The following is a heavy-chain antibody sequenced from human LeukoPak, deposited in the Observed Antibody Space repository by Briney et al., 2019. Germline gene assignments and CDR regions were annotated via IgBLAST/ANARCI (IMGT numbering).Heavy chain of an antibody. Sequence: KPGGSLRLSCAASGFTFSDYYMSWIRQAPGKGLEWGSYISSSGSNIYYADSVKGRFTISRDNAKKSLYLQMNRLRAEDTAVYYCARDGFPYRGFDIWGQGTVVTVSS. V-gene: IGHV3-11*01. CDR3: ARDGFPYRGFDI. CDR2: ISSSGSNI. CDR1: GFTFSDYY. J-gene: IGHJ3*02. D-gene: IGHD5-18*01.